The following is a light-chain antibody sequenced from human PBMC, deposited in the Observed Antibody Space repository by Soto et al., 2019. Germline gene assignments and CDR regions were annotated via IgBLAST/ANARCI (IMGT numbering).Light chain of an antibody. CDR3: AAWDDSLHVV. CDR2: SIN. CDR1: SSNIGSNT. V-gene: IGLV1-44*01. J-gene: IGLJ2*01. Sequence: QSVLTQPPSASGTPGQRVTISCSGSSSNIGSNTVNWYQQLPGTAPKLLIYSINQRPSGVPDRFSGSKSGTSASLAISGLQSEDEADYYCAAWDDSLHVVFGGGTKLTVL.